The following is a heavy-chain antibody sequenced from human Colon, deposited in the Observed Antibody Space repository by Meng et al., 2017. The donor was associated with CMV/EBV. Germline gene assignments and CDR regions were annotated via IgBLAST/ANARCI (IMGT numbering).Heavy chain of an antibody. CDR1: GFTFSRYT. V-gene: IGHV3-21*01. CDR2: ISSTGSFI. Sequence: GGSLRLSCTASGFTFSRYTMNWVRQAPGKGLEWVSSISSTGSFIKYADSVEGRFTISRDNAKTSVYLQMNSLRAEETAVYYCAGVAYDYGDRHFAYWGQGALVTVSS. J-gene: IGHJ4*02. D-gene: IGHD4-17*01. CDR3: AGVAYDYGDRHFAY.